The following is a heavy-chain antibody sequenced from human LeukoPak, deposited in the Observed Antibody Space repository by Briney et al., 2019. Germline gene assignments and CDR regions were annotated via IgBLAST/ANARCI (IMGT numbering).Heavy chain of an antibody. V-gene: IGHV3-23*01. CDR3: APWLVLNWFDP. CDR1: GFTFSSCA. CDR2: VSGSGGST. D-gene: IGHD6-19*01. J-gene: IGHJ5*02. Sequence: GGSLRLSCLAPGFTFSSCAMSWVRQAPGKGLEWVSAVSGSGGSTYYADSVKGRFTISRDNSKNTLYLQMNSLRAEDTAVYHCAPWLVLNWFDPWGQGTLVTVSS.